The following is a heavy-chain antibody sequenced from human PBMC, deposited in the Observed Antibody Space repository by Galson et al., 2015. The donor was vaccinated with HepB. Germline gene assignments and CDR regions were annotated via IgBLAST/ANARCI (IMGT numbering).Heavy chain of an antibody. CDR3: AREGAVAGTRAIDY. J-gene: IGHJ4*02. CDR1: GDSVSSDSAA. D-gene: IGHD6-19*01. V-gene: IGHV6-1*01. Sequence: CAISGDSVSSDSAAWNWIRQSPSRGLEWLGRTYYRSKWYNDYAVSVKSRITINPDTSKNQFSLQLNSVTPEDTAVYYCAREGAVAGTRAIDYWGQGTLVTVSS. CDR2: TYYRSKWYN.